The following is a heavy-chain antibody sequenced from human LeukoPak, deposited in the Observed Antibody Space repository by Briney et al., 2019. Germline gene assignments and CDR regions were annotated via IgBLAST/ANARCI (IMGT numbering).Heavy chain of an antibody. Sequence: GGSLRLSCAASGFTFNTYDMSWVRQAPGKGLEWISYISFTGNSICYADSVKGRFTISRDNAKNSLYLQMNSLRVEDTAVYYCARGTSMSAWGQGTLVTVSS. CDR3: ARGTSMSA. CDR1: GFTFNTYD. D-gene: IGHD1-7*01. V-gene: IGHV3-48*03. CDR2: ISFTGNSI. J-gene: IGHJ5*02.